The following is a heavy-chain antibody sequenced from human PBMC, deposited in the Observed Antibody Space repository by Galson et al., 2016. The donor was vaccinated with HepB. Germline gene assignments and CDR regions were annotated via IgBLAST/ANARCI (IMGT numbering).Heavy chain of an antibody. CDR2: IRSNSHGGTT. D-gene: IGHD4/OR15-4a*01. CDR1: GPGFTDAW. J-gene: IGHJ4*02. CDR3: TTRIGTAGANY. V-gene: IGHV3-15*01. Sequence: SLRLSCAASGPGFTDAWMSWVRQAPGKGLEWIGRIRSNSHGGTTEYAAPMKSRFSISRDDSKNTLYLQMNSLKTEDTAVYSCTTRIGTAGANYWGQGTMVTVAS.